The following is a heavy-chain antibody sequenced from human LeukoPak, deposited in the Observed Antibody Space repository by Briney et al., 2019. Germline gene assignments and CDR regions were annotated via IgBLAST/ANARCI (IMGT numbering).Heavy chain of an antibody. D-gene: IGHD5-12*01. V-gene: IGHV4-34*01. J-gene: IGHJ4*02. CDR1: GGSFSGYY. CDR3: ARVNIVATITEDY. CDR2: INHSGST. Sequence: PSETLSLTCVVYGGSFSGYYWSWIRQPPGKGLEWIGEINHSGSTNYNPSLKSRVTISVDTSKNQFSLKLSSVTAADTAVYYCARVNIVATITEDYWGQGTLVTVSS.